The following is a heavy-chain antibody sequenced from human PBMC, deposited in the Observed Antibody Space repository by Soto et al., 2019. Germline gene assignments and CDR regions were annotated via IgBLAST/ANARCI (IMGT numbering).Heavy chain of an antibody. CDR2: ISYDGSNK. CDR3: AKEGDGYSYFDY. J-gene: IGHJ4*02. CDR1: GFTFSSYG. Sequence: GESLKISCAASGFTFSSYGMHWVRQAPGKGLEWVAVISYDGSNKYYADSVKGRFTISRDNSKNTLYLQMNSLRAEDTAVYYCAKEGDGYSYFDYWGQGTLVTVSS. D-gene: IGHD5-12*01. V-gene: IGHV3-30*18.